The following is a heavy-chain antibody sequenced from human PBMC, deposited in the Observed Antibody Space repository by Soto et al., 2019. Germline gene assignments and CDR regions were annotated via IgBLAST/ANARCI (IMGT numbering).Heavy chain of an antibody. CDR3: AKTIEMATIAMAFDI. CDR1: GFTFSRYG. CDR2: VSYDGNDK. J-gene: IGHJ3*02. Sequence: QVQLVESGGGVVQPGRFLRLSCAASGFTFSRYGMHWVRQAPGKGLEWVAVVSYDGNDKYYADSVKGRFTISRDNSKNTVYLQMNSLRTEDTAVYYCAKTIEMATIAMAFDIWGQGTMVSVSS. V-gene: IGHV3-30*19. D-gene: IGHD5-12*01.